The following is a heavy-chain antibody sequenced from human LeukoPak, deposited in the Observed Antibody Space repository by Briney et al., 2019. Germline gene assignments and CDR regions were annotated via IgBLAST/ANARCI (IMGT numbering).Heavy chain of an antibody. J-gene: IGHJ4*02. Sequence: GASVKVSCKASGYTFTGYYMHWVRQAPGQGLEWMGGISAYNGNTNYAQKLQGRVTMTTDTSTSTAYMELRSLRSDDTAVYYCARVGFSYGFIDYWGQGTLVTVSS. V-gene: IGHV1-18*04. D-gene: IGHD5-18*01. CDR3: ARVGFSYGFIDY. CDR1: GYTFTGYY. CDR2: ISAYNGNT.